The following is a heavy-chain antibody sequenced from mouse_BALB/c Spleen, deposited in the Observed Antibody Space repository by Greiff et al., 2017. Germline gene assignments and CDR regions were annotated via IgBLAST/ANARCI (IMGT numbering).Heavy chain of an antibody. V-gene: IGHV2-9*02. D-gene: IGHD1-1*01. CDR3: ATNYYGRHYYAMDY. Sequence: VKLMESGPGLVAPSQSLSITCTVSGFSLTSYGVHWVRQPPGKGLEWLGVIWAGGSTNYNSALMSRLSISKDNSKSQVFLKMNSLQTDDTAMYYCATNYYGRHYYAMDYWGQGTSVTVSS. CDR2: IWAGGST. J-gene: IGHJ4*01. CDR1: GFSLTSYG.